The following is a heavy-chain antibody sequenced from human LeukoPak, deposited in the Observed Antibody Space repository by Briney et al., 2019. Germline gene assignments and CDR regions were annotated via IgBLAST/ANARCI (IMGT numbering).Heavy chain of an antibody. CDR1: GYTFNAYW. CDR3: ARHSRGSNDY. Sequence: GESLKISCKGSGYTFNAYWIGWVRQMPGKGLEWMGVIYAGDSEIRYSPSFQGQVTISVDKSISTAYLQWSSLKASDTAMYYYARHSRGSNDYWGQGTLVTVSS. J-gene: IGHJ4*02. V-gene: IGHV5-51*01. CDR2: IYAGDSEI. D-gene: IGHD5-12*01.